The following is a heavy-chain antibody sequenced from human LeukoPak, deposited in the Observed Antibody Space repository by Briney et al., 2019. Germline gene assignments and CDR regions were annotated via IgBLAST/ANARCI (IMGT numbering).Heavy chain of an antibody. D-gene: IGHD2-2*01. V-gene: IGHV3-33*01. J-gene: IGHJ6*02. Sequence: PGGSLRLSCAASGFTFSSYGMHWVRQAPGKGLEWVAVIWYDGSNKYYADSVKGRFTISRDNSKNTLYLQMNSLRAEDTAVYYCARDRAGICSSTSCYYYYGMDVWGQGTTVTVSS. CDR1: GFTFSSYG. CDR3: ARDRAGICSSTSCYYYYGMDV. CDR2: IWYDGSNK.